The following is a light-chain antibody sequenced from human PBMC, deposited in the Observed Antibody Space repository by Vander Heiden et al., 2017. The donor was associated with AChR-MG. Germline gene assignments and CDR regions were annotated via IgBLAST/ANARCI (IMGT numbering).Light chain of an antibody. J-gene: IGKJ2*01. CDR2: GAS. V-gene: IGKV3-20*01. CDR1: QSVSSSY. Sequence: EIVLTQSPGTLSLSPGERATISCRASQSVSSSYLAWFQQKPGQAPRLLIYGASSRATGIPDRFSGSGSGTDFTLTISRLEPEDFAVYYCHQFGSSSYTFGQGTKLEIK. CDR3: HQFGSSSYT.